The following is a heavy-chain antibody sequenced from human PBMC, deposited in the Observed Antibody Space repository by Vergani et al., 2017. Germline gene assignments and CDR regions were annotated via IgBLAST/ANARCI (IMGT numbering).Heavy chain of an antibody. V-gene: IGHV4-39*01. D-gene: IGHD1-26*01. Sequence: QLQLQESGPGLVKPSETLSLTCTVSGGSISSSSYYWGWIRQPPGKGLEWIGSIYYSGSTYYNPSLKSRVTISVDTSKNQFSLKLSSVTAADTAVYYCARMEVGPSYYLDYWGQGTLVTVSS. CDR1: GGSISSSSYY. CDR3: ARMEVGPSYYLDY. CDR2: IYYSGST. J-gene: IGHJ4*02.